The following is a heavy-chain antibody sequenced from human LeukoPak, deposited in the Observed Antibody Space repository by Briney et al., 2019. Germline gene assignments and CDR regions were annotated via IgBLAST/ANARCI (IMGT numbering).Heavy chain of an antibody. CDR3: ARGSPFYSGSYYTTTVYDY. V-gene: IGHV4-34*01. CDR1: GGSFSGYY. J-gene: IGHJ4*02. D-gene: IGHD1-26*01. CDR2: INHSGST. Sequence: SETLSLTCAVYGGSFSGYYWSWIRQPPGKGLEWIGEINHSGSTNYNPSLKSRVTISVDTSKNQFSLKLSSVTAADTAVYYCARGSPFYSGSYYTTTVYDYWGQGTLVTVSS.